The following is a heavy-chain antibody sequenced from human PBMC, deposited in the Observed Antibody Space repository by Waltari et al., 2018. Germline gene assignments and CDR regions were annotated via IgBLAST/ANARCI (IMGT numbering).Heavy chain of an antibody. D-gene: IGHD3-22*01. J-gene: IGHJ4*02. CDR1: GYTFTHYY. CDR2: INPNGGST. CDR3: ARDHESSGLGY. Sequence: QVQLVQSGADVKKPGASVKVSCEASGYTFTHYYIHWVRQAPGQGLEWMGIINPNGGSTSYAQKFQGRVTMTRDTSTNTVYMELGSLRSDDTAVYYCARDHESSGLGYWGQGTLVTVSS. V-gene: IGHV1-46*01.